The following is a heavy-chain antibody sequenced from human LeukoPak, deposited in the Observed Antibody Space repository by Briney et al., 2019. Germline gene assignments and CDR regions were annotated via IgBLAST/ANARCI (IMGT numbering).Heavy chain of an antibody. CDR2: ISSSSSTI. CDR3: ARDEFWDDSSGYYYEFVDY. CDR1: GFTFSSYS. J-gene: IGHJ4*02. V-gene: IGHV3-48*04. Sequence: PGGSLRLSCAASGFTFSSYSMNWVRQAPGKGLEWVSYISSSSSTIYYADSVKGRFTISRDNAKNSLYLQMNSLRAEDTAVYYCARDEFWDDSSGYYYEFVDYWGQGTLVTVSS. D-gene: IGHD3-22*01.